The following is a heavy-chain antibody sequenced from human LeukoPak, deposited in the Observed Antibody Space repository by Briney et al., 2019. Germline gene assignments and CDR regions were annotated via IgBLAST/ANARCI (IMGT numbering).Heavy chain of an antibody. CDR3: ARVRGTFETD. Sequence: PSETLSLTCSVSGDSISTYYWSWIRQPPGKGLEWIGYLYYSGSTTYSPSLKSRVTMSVGTSKSQFSLKLNSVTAADTAIYYCARVRGTFETDWGQGTLVTVSS. CDR1: GDSISTYY. J-gene: IGHJ1*01. CDR2: LYYSGST. V-gene: IGHV4-59*01. D-gene: IGHD2/OR15-2a*01.